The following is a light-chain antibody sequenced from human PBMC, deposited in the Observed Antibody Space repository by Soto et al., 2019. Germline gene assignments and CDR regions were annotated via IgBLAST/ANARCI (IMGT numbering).Light chain of an antibody. Sequence: EIVLTQSPATLSLSPGERATLSCRASQSVSSFLGWYQQKPGQAPRLLIYDASNRATGIPPRFSGSGSGTDFTLTISSLEPEYFAVYYCQQRSSWTFGQGTKVEIK. J-gene: IGKJ1*01. V-gene: IGKV3-11*01. CDR2: DAS. CDR1: QSVSSF. CDR3: QQRSSWT.